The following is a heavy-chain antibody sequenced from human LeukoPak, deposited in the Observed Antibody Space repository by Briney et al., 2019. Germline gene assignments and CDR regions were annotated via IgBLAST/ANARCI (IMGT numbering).Heavy chain of an antibody. D-gene: IGHD5-12*01. V-gene: IGHV3-53*04. J-gene: IGHJ2*01. CDR1: GFTVSSNY. CDR3: ARYRISGYVNYWYFDL. Sequence: QTGGSLRLSCAASGFTVSSNYMSWVRQAPGKGLEWVSVIYSGGSTYYADSVKGRFTISRHNSKNTLYLQMNSLRAEDTAVYYCARYRISGYVNYWYFDLWGRGTLVTVSS. CDR2: IYSGGST.